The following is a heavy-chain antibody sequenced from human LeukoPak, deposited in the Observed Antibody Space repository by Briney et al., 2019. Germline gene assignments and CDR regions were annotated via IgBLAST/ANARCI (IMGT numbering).Heavy chain of an antibody. CDR1: GGSISSYY. D-gene: IGHD3-10*01. Sequence: SETLSLTCTVSGGSISSYYWSWIRQPPGKGLEWIGYIYYSGSTNYNPSLKSRVTISVDTSKNQFSLKLSSVTAADTAVYYCARNLKLGNYNWFDPWGQGTLVTVSS. J-gene: IGHJ5*02. CDR2: IYYSGST. V-gene: IGHV4-59*08. CDR3: ARNLKLGNYNWFDP.